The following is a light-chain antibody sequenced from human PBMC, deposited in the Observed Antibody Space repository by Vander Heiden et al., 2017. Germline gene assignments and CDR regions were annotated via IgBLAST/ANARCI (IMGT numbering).Light chain of an antibody. J-gene: IGLJ3*02. CDR3: AAWDDGLNGL. CDR2: NNN. V-gene: IGLV1-44*01. Sequence: SVLTPPPSASGTPGQRVTISCSGSSANIGTKAVNWYQHLPGTAPKLLIYNNNQRPSGVPGRFSGSKSGTSASLVISGLQSVDEADYYCAAWDDGLNGLFGGGTKLTVL. CDR1: SANIGTKA.